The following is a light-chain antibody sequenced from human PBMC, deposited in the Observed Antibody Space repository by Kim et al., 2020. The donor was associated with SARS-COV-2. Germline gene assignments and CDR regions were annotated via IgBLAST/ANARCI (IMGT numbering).Light chain of an antibody. CDR1: QSISSH. J-gene: IGKJ3*01. V-gene: IGKV1-39*01. CDR2: AAS. CDR3: QQSYITPFT. Sequence: ASVGDRVTITCRTTQSISSHLNWYQQKPGRAPKLLISAASTLQGGVPSRFSGSGSEIDFTLTISSLQPEDFATYFCQQSYITPFTFGPGTKVDIK.